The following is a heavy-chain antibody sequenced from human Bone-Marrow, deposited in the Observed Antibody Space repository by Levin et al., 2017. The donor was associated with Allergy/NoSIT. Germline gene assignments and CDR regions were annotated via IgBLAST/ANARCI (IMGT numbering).Heavy chain of an antibody. CDR2: ISHAGTKK. D-gene: IGHD3-3*01. V-gene: IGHV3-33*03. CDR1: GFTFSTYG. CDR3: AKSKTSPGWSGYSRGYHYYGLDV. J-gene: IGHJ6*02. Sequence: GESLKISCVGSGFTFSTYGIHWVRQAAGKGLEWVAVISHAGTKKHYTDSVKGRFTISRDNSKNTVSLQMDSLRLEDTAVYYCAKSKTSPGWSGYSRGYHYYGLDVWGQGTTVTVSS.